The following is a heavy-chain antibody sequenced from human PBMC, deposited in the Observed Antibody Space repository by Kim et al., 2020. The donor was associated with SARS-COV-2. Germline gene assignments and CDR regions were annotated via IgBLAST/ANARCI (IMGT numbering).Heavy chain of an antibody. Sequence: GGSLRLSCTASGFTFGDYAMSWFRQAPGKGLVRVGFIRSKACGGTTEYAASVKGRFTISRDDSKSIAYLQMNSLKTEDTAVYYCTRVVTKCGGDCYTTSIDYWGRRTLVTVSS. CDR1: GFTFGDYA. CDR2: IRSKACGGTT. CDR3: TRVVTKCGGDCYTTSIDY. D-gene: IGHD2-21*02. J-gene: IGHJ4*02. V-gene: IGHV3-49*03.